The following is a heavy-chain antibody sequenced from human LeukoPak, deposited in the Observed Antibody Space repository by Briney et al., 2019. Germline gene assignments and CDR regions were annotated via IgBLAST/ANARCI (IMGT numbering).Heavy chain of an antibody. V-gene: IGHV1-18*01. CDR1: GYTFTTFG. J-gene: IGHJ4*02. Sequence: ASVKVSCKASGYTFTTFGLSWLRQAPGQGLEWMGWISTYNRNTNYAQKLQGRVTMTTDTSTRTAYMDLRSLRSDDTALYYCARDLRWYYFDYWGQGTLVTVSS. CDR3: ARDLRWYYFDY. D-gene: IGHD4-23*01. CDR2: ISTYNRNT.